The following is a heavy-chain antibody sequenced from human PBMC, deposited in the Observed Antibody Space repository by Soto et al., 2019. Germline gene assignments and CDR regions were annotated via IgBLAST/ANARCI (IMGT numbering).Heavy chain of an antibody. D-gene: IGHD2-15*01. CDR1: AFTFSSYG. V-gene: IGHV3-33*05. Sequence: GGSLRLSCAASAFTFSSYGMNWVRQAPGKGLEWVAVISYDGSNKYYADSVKGRFTISRDNSKNTLFLQMNSLRAEDTAVYYCARESHCSGGSCYHSGGYYYYGMDVWGQGTTVTVSS. J-gene: IGHJ6*02. CDR3: ARESHCSGGSCYHSGGYYYYGMDV. CDR2: ISYDGSNK.